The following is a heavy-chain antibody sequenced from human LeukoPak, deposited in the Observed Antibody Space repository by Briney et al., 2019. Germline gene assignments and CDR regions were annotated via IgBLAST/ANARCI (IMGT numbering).Heavy chain of an antibody. D-gene: IGHD3-10*01. CDR2: INNDGSET. Sequence: GGSLRLSCAASGFIFSSYWIHWIRQAPGKGLVWVSHINNDGSETSYADSVKGRFTISRDNAKNTVYLQMDTLRGEDTAVYYCARGVGGLNNWGQGALVTVSS. CDR3: ARGVGGLNN. V-gene: IGHV3-74*01. J-gene: IGHJ4*02. CDR1: GFIFSSYW.